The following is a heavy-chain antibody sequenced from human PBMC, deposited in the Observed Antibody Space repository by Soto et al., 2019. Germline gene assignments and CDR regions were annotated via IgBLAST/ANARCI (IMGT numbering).Heavy chain of an antibody. V-gene: IGHV3-21*01. CDR1: GFTFSSYS. Sequence: GGSLRLSCAASGFTFSSYSMNWVRQAPGKGLEWVSSISSSSSYIYYADSVKGRFTISRDNAKNSLYLQMNSLRAEDTTVYYCARAPRLSMVRGVSDAFDIWGQGTMVTVSS. CDR3: ARAPRLSMVRGVSDAFDI. CDR2: ISSSSSYI. D-gene: IGHD3-10*01. J-gene: IGHJ3*02.